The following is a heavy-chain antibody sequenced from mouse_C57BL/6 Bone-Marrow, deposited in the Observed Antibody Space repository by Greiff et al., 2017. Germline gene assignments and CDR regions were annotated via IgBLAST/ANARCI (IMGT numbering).Heavy chain of an antibody. V-gene: IGHV3-6*01. J-gene: IGHJ4*01. CDR3: ARDPLRRGYYAMDY. CDR1: GYSITSGYY. D-gene: IGHD2-4*01. CDR2: ISYDGSN. Sequence: EVQVVESGPGLVKPSQSLSLTCSVTGYSITSGYYWNWIRQFPGNKLEWMGYISYDGSNNYNPSLKNRISITRDTSKNQFFLKLNSVTTEDTATYYCARDPLRRGYYAMDYWGQGTSVTFSS.